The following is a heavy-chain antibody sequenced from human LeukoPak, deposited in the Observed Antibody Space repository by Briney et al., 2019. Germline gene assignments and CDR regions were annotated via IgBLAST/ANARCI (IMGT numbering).Heavy chain of an antibody. J-gene: IGHJ5*02. D-gene: IGHD3-22*01. V-gene: IGHV4-39*01. CDR3: ASQYYYDSSGYPRGFDP. CDR1: GGSISSSSYY. Sequence: SETLSLTCTVSGGSISSSSYYWGWIRQPPGKGLEWIGSIYYSGSTYYNPSLKSRVTISVDTSKNQFSLKLSSVTAADTAAYYCASQYYYDSSGYPRGFDPWGQGTLVTVSS. CDR2: IYYSGST.